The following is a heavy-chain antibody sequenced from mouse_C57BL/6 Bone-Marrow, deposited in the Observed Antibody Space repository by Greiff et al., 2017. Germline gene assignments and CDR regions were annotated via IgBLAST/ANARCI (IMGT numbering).Heavy chain of an antibody. J-gene: IGHJ1*03. D-gene: IGHD6-1*01. CDR3: ARPLRSYWYFDV. Sequence: VQLQQSGAELVKPGASVKISCKASGYAFSSYWMNWVKQRPGKGLEWIGQIYPGDGDTNYNGKFKGKATLTADKSSSTAYMQLSSLTSEDSAVYFCARPLRSYWYFDVWGTGTTVTVAS. V-gene: IGHV1-80*01. CDR2: IYPGDGDT. CDR1: GYAFSSYW.